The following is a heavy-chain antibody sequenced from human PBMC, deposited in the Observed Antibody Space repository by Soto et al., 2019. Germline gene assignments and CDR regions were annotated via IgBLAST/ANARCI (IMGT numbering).Heavy chain of an antibody. CDR3: VGGSGSSWCRKKNRFAP. D-gene: IGHD6-13*01. Sequence: ASVKVSCKASGHTFTSYDIVGVRHAAGQGLEWMGWLKPNSVHTGYAKRLQGRVIMTRNTSISTVFMELSRLRSEDTALYSSVGGSGSSWCRKKNRFAPWGRGSLGAVSS. V-gene: IGHV1-8*01. J-gene: IGHJ5*02. CDR1: GHTFTSYD. CDR2: LKPNSVHT.